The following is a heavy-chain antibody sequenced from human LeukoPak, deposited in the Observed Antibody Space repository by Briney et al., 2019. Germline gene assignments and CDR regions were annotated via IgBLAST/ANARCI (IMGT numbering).Heavy chain of an antibody. CDR2: IYYSGST. D-gene: IGHD1-1*01. CDR3: ARAGRLQLDFDI. J-gene: IGHJ3*02. V-gene: IGHV4-59*01. CDR1: GGSISSYY. Sequence: SETLSLTCTVSGGSISSYYWSWIRRPPGKGLEWIGYIYYSGSTNYNPSLKSRVTISVDTSKNQFSLKLKSVTAADTAVYYCARAGRLQLDFDIWGQGTVVTVSS.